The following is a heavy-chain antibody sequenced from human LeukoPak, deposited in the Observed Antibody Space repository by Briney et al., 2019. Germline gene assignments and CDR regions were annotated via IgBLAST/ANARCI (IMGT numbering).Heavy chain of an antibody. D-gene: IGHD1-26*01. CDR1: GFTFSSYW. Sequence: GGSLRLSCAASGFTFSSYWMSWVRQAPGKGLEWVANIKQDGSEKYYVDSVKGRFTISRDNAKNSLYLQMNSLRAEDTAVYYGARVRSGSDNDYWGQGTLVTVSS. J-gene: IGHJ4*02. V-gene: IGHV3-7*01. CDR2: IKQDGSEK. CDR3: ARVRSGSDNDY.